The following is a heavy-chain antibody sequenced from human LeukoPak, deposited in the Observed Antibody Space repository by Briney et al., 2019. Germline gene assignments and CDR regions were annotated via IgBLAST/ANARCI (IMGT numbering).Heavy chain of an antibody. Sequence: GGSLRLSCAASGFSFNAHAMGWVRQAPEKGLAWVSVISGSGDNTYHADSVKGRFIISRDNSNNTLSVQMNSLRAEDTAVYYCVKGAKYSGSSVDYFYMDVWAKGTTVTVSS. D-gene: IGHD1-26*01. CDR1: GFSFNAHA. V-gene: IGHV3-23*01. CDR2: ISGSGDNT. CDR3: VKGAKYSGSSVDYFYMDV. J-gene: IGHJ6*03.